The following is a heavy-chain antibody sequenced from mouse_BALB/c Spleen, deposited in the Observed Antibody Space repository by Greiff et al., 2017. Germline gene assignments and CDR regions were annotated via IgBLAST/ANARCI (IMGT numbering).Heavy chain of an antibody. Sequence: EVKLVESGPGLVKPSASLSFTCTVTGYSITSYYVWYWIRQFPGNQLECMGYISYSGSTSYNPSLKSRSSITPDTSKNPFFLQLNSVTTEDTATYYCARAGNPFYAMDYWGQGTSVTVSA. V-gene: IGHV3-2*02. CDR1: GYSITSYYV. D-gene: IGHD2-1*01. CDR3: ARAGNPFYAMDY. J-gene: IGHJ4*01. CDR2: ISYSGST.